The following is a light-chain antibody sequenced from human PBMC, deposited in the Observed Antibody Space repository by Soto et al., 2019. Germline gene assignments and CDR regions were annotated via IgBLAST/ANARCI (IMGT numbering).Light chain of an antibody. V-gene: IGKV3-15*01. Sequence: KHSLVTLSLSPGQTATLSCRAGQYVSTTYLAWYQQKPGQAPRLLIYAASNRAAGIPPRFSGSGSGTEFTLTISSLQSEDFAVYYCQQYNKWPLTFGGGTKVDI. CDR2: AAS. J-gene: IGKJ4*01. CDR3: QQYNKWPLT. CDR1: QYVSTTY.